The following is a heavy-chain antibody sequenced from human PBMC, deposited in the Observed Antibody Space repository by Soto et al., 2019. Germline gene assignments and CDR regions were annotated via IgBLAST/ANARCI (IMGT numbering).Heavy chain of an antibody. D-gene: IGHD3-10*01. J-gene: IGHJ4*02. CDR2: ITTYNGNT. V-gene: IGHV1-18*01. CDR1: GYTFTSHG. CDR3: AMSMVRGVIPLEY. Sequence: GASVKVSCKASGYTFTSHGISWVRQAPGQGLEWMGWITTYNGNTNYAQKFQGRVTMTTDTSTSTAYMELRSLRSDDSAVYYCAMSMVRGVIPLEYWGQGTLVTVSS.